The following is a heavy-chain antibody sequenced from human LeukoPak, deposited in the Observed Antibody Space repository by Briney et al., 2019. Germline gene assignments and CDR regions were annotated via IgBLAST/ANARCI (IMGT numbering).Heavy chain of an antibody. D-gene: IGHD3-16*01. V-gene: IGHV3-7*01. CDR1: GFTFSSYW. J-gene: IGHJ4*02. Sequence: GGSLRLSCAASGFTFSSYWMSWVRQAPGKGLEWVANIKQDGSEKYYVDSVKGRFTISRDNAKNSLYLQMNSLRAEDTAVYYCAKGVGELGFYFDYWGQGTLVTVSS. CDR2: IKQDGSEK. CDR3: AKGVGELGFYFDY.